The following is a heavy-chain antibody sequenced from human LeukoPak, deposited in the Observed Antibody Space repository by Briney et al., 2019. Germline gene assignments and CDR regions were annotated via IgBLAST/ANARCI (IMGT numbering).Heavy chain of an antibody. J-gene: IGHJ4*02. CDR2: ISSSGSTI. D-gene: IGHD3-22*01. CDR1: GFTFSSYE. Sequence: GGSLRLSCAASGFTFSSYEMNWVRQAPGKGLEWVSYISSSGSTIYYADSVKGRFTISRDNAKNSLYLQTNSLRAEDTAVYYCARVQKDYYDSSGYLSYWGQGTLVTVSS. CDR3: ARVQKDYYDSSGYLSY. V-gene: IGHV3-48*03.